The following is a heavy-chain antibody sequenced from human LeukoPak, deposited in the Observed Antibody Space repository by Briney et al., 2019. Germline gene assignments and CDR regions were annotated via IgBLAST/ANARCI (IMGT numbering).Heavy chain of an antibody. V-gene: IGHV4-61*02. D-gene: IGHD3-22*01. J-gene: IGHJ3*02. CDR3: ARDRYDTDAFDI. Sequence: SETLSLTCTVSGGSISSGSYYWSWIRQPAGKGLEWIGRIYTSGSTNYNPSLKSRVTISVDTSKNQFSLKLSSVTAADTAVYYCARDRYDTDAFDIWGQGTMVTVFS. CDR1: GGSISSGSYY. CDR2: IYTSGST.